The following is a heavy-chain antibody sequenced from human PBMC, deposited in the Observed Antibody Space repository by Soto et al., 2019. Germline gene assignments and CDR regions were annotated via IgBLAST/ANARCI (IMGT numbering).Heavy chain of an antibody. CDR1: GGSISSSSYY. D-gene: IGHD6-13*01. J-gene: IGHJ4*02. V-gene: IGHV4-39*01. CDR2: SYYSGST. Sequence: ASETLSLTCTVSGGSISSSSYYWGWIRQPPGKGLEWIGSSYYSGSTYYNPSLKSRVTISVDTSKNQFSLKLSSVTAADTAVYYCARHYKRSSWSDYWGQGTLVTVSS. CDR3: ARHYKRSSWSDY.